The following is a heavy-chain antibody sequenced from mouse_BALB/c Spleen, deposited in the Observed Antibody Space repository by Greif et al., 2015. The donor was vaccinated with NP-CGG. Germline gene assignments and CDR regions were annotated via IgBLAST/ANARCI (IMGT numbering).Heavy chain of an antibody. Sequence: VESGGGLVKPGGSLKLSCAASGFTFSDYYMYWVRQTPEKRLEWVATISDGGSYTYSPDSVKGRFTISRDNAKNNLYLQMSSLKSEDTAMYYCAREDYRYDGAWFAYWGQGTLVTVSA. V-gene: IGHV5-4*02. D-gene: IGHD2-14*01. CDR3: AREDYRYDGAWFAY. J-gene: IGHJ3*01. CDR1: GFTFSDYY. CDR2: ISDGGSYT.